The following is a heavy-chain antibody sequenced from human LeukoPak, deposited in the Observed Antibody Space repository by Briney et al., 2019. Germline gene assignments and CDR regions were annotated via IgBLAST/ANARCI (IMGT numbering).Heavy chain of an antibody. J-gene: IGHJ4*02. CDR3: ARAVGGDGSGSL. CDR1: GGSISSSSYY. CDR2: IYYSGST. Sequence: SETLSLTCTVSGGSISSSSYYWGWIRQPPVKGLEWIGSIYYSGSTYYNPSLKSRVTMSVDMSTRQISLKLSSVTAADTAVYYCARAVGGDGSGSLWGPGTLVTASS. V-gene: IGHV4-39*07. D-gene: IGHD3-10*01.